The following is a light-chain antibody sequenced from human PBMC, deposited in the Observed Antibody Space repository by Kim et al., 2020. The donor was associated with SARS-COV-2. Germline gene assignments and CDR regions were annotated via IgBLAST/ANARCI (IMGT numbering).Light chain of an antibody. CDR3: QSYDSSIRV. J-gene: IGLJ3*02. Sequence: GKTVTISCTRSSGSIASNYVQWYQQRPGSSPTTVIYEDNQRPSGVPDRFSGSIDSSSNSASLTISGLKTEDEADYYCQSYDSSIRVFGGGTQLSVL. CDR2: EDN. V-gene: IGLV6-57*01. CDR1: SGSIASNY.